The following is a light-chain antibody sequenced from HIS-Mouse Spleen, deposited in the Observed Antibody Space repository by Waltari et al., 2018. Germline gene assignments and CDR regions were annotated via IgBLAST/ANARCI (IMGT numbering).Light chain of an antibody. CDR2: EDN. CDR3: QSYDSSNWV. CDR1: SGSIASNY. V-gene: IGLV6-57*02. J-gene: IGLJ3*02. Sequence: NFMLTQPHSVSESPGKTVTISCTGSSGSIASNYVPWYQQRPGSAPPTVIYEDNQRPSGVPDRFSGSIDSSSNSASLTISGLKTEDEADYYCQSYDSSNWVFGGGTKLTVL.